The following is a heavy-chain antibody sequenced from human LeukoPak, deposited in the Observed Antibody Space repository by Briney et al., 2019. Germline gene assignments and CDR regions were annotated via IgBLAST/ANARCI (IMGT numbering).Heavy chain of an antibody. V-gene: IGHV1-46*01. CDR3: ARDNSVEDTAWWFDP. D-gene: IGHD4-23*01. CDR2: INPSGGST. CDR1: GYTFTSYY. J-gene: IGHJ5*02. Sequence: WASVKVSCKASGYTFTSYYMHWVRQAPGQGLEWMGIINPSGGSTSYAQKFQGRVTMTRDMSTSTDCMELSSLRSEDTAVYYCARDNSVEDTAWWFDPWGQGTLVTVSS.